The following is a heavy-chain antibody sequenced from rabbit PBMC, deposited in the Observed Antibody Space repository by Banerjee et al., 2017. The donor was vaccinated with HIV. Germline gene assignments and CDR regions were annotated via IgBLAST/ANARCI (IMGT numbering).Heavy chain of an antibody. D-gene: IGHD1-1*01. CDR1: GFSLNSGYD. V-gene: IGHV1S40*01. Sequence: QSLGGSRGGLGPPEGSPGLPRQASGFSLNSGYDMCWGRQAPGKGLEWIACINAVTGRAVYASWAKGRFTFSKTSSTTVTLQMTSLTAADTATYFCARDLVTVIGWNFNLWGPGTLVTVS. J-gene: IGHJ4*01. CDR3: ARDLVTVIGWNFNL. CDR2: INAVTGRA.